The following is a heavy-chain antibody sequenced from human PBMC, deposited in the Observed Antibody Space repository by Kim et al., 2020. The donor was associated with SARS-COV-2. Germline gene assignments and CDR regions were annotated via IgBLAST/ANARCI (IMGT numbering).Heavy chain of an antibody. CDR2: IKEDGSEK. D-gene: IGHD6-25*01. CDR1: GFTFSGYW. V-gene: IGHV3-7*01. Sequence: GGSLRLSCAASGFTFSGYWMSWVRQAPGKGLEWVANIKEDGSEKYYVDSVKGRFTISRDNAKNSLYLQMNSLRVEDTAVYYCARSQQRGGRGVGHWGQGTLVTVSS. CDR3: ARSQQRGGRGVGH. J-gene: IGHJ5*02.